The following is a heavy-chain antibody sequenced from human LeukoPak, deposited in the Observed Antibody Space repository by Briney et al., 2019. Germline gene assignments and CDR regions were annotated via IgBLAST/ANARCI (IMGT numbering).Heavy chain of an antibody. CDR1: GGSISSSSYY. CDR2: IYYSGST. Sequence: SETLSLTCTVSGGSISSSSYYWGWIRQPPGKGLEWIGSIYYSGSTYYNPSLKSRVTISVDTSKNQFSLKLSSVTAADTAVYYCARGAPYYDILTAYWTTENYFDYWGQGTLVTVSS. V-gene: IGHV4-39*07. CDR3: ARGAPYYDILTAYWTTENYFDY. J-gene: IGHJ4*02. D-gene: IGHD3-9*01.